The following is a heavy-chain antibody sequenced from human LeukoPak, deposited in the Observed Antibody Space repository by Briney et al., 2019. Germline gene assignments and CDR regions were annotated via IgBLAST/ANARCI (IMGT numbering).Heavy chain of an antibody. CDR1: SYTFTSYG. D-gene: IGHD6-19*01. CDR3: ARDRAVAGNLWFDP. Sequence: ASVKVSCKASSYTFTSYGISWVRQAPGQGLEWMGWISAYNGNTNYAQKLQGRVTMTTDTSTSTAYMELRSLRSDDTAVYYCARDRAVAGNLWFDPWGQGTLVTVSS. V-gene: IGHV1-18*01. J-gene: IGHJ5*02. CDR2: ISAYNGNT.